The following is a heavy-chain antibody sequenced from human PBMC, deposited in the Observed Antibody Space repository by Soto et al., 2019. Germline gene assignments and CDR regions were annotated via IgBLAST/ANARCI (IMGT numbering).Heavy chain of an antibody. Sequence: QVQLVESGGGVVQPGRSLRLSCATSRFSFSSFGMHWVRQAPGKGLEWVALIWYDGSNAYYADSVKGRFTISSANSKKTLYLQMDSVRAEDTAVYYCASGSTFKDYDTLTCYHRFDYWGQGTLVTVSS. D-gene: IGHD3-9*01. CDR2: IWYDGSNA. V-gene: IGHV3-33*01. CDR3: ASGSTFKDYDTLTCYHRFDY. J-gene: IGHJ4*02. CDR1: RFSFSSFG.